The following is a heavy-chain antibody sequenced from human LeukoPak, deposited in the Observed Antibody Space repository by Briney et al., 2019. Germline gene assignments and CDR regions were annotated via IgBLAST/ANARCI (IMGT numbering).Heavy chain of an antibody. V-gene: IGHV3-30*03. CDR1: GFTFSNAW. D-gene: IGHD3-3*01. CDR2: ISYDGSNK. CDR3: ARASWKGITIFGVAT. J-gene: IGHJ4*02. Sequence: GGSLRLSCAASGFTFSNAWMNWVRQAPGKGLEWVAVISYDGSNKYYADSVKGRFTISRDNSKNTLYLQMNSLRAEDTAVYYCARASWKGITIFGVATWGQGTLVTVSS.